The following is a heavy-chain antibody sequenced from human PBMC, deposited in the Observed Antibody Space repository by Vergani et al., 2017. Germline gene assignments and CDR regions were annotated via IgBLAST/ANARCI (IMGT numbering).Heavy chain of an antibody. CDR1: GFTFDDYA. Sequence: EVQLVESGGGLVQPGRSLRLSCAASGFTFDDYAMHWVRQAPGKGLEWVSGISWNSGSIGYADSVKGRFTISRDNAKNSLYLQMSSLRAEDTALYYCAKAQYSSSWFDAFDIWGQGTMVTVSS. V-gene: IGHV3-9*01. J-gene: IGHJ3*02. CDR2: ISWNSGSI. D-gene: IGHD6-13*01. CDR3: AKAQYSSSWFDAFDI.